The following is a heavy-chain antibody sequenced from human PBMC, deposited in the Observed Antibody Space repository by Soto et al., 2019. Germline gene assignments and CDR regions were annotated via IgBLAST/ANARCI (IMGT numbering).Heavy chain of an antibody. Sequence: PGGSLSLSCAASGFTFSSHAMSWVRQSHGKGPEWVAASGSSGATYFADSVKGRFTISRDNSKTTLFLEMNSLSPEDTGVYFCAKKGSGGNWFDTWGQGTLVTVS. CDR1: GFTFSSHA. V-gene: IGHV3-23*01. CDR3: AKKGSGGNWFDT. CDR2: SGSSGAT. J-gene: IGHJ5*02.